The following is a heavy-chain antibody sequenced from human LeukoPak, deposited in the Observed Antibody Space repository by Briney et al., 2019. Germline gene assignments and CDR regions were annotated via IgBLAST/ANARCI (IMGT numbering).Heavy chain of an antibody. Sequence: GGSLRLSCAASGFTFSSYGMHWVRQAPGKGLEWVAFIRYDGSNKYYADSVKGRFTISRDNSKNTLYLQMNSLRAEDTAVYYRAKAKVDGYNTDAFDIWGQGTMVTVSS. CDR3: AKAKVDGYNTDAFDI. V-gene: IGHV3-30*02. D-gene: IGHD5-24*01. CDR2: IRYDGSNK. J-gene: IGHJ3*02. CDR1: GFTFSSYG.